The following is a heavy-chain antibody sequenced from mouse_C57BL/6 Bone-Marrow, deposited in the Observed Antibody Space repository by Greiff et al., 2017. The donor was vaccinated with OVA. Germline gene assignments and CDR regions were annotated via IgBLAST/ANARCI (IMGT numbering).Heavy chain of an antibody. CDR3: TRERRGGYYAMDY. V-gene: IGHV5-9-1*02. Sequence: EVQGVESGAGLVKPGGSLKLSCAASGFTFSSYAMSWVRQTPEKRLEWVAYISSGGDYIYYADTVKGRFTISRDNARNTLYLQMSSLKSEDTAMDYCTRERRGGYYAMDYWGQGTSVTVSS. CDR1: GFTFSSYA. J-gene: IGHJ4*01. CDR2: ISSGGDYI.